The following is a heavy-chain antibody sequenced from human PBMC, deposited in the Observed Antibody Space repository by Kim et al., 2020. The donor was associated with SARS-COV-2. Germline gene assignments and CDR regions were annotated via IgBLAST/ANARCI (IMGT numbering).Heavy chain of an antibody. V-gene: IGHV3-11*01. CDR3: AGRVWDGHGYPLFDF. CDR1: EFSFSDSY. Sequence: GGSLRLSCEASEFSFSDSYINWIRQTPEKGLEWLSYISNTSRTIYYADSVRGRFTISRDNAKRSAFLQMDNLRIEDTGTYYCAGRVWDGHGYPLFDFWGQGTLITVSS. J-gene: IGHJ4*02. CDR2: ISNTSRTI. D-gene: IGHD3-22*01.